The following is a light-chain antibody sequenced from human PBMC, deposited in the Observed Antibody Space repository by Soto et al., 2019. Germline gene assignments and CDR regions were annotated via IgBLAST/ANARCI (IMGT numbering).Light chain of an antibody. J-gene: IGLJ1*01. CDR2: QDS. V-gene: IGLV3-1*01. CDR3: QAWDSSTFYV. CDR1: KLGDKY. Sequence: SSELTQPPSVSVSPGQTASITCSGDKLGDKYACWYQQKPGQSPVLVIYQDSKRPSGIPERFSGSNSGNTATLTISGTQAMDEAAYYCQAWDSSTFYVFGTGAKLTVL.